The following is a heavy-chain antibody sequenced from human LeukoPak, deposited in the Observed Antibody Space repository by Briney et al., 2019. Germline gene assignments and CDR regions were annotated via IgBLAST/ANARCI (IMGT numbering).Heavy chain of an antibody. V-gene: IGHV1-8*03. Sequence: ASVKVSCKASGYTFTSYGISWVRQATGQGLEWMGWMNPNSGNTGYAQKFQGRVTITRDTSASTAYMELSSLRSEDTAVYYCARGPRAAADDYWGQGTLVTVSS. J-gene: IGHJ4*02. CDR3: ARGPRAAADDY. CDR1: GYTFTSYG. D-gene: IGHD6-13*01. CDR2: MNPNSGNT.